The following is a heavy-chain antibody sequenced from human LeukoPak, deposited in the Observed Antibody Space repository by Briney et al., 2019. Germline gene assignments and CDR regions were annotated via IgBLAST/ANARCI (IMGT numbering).Heavy chain of an antibody. CDR2: INHSGST. Sequence: SETLSLTSAVYGGSFSGYYWSWIRQPPGKGLEWIGEINHSGSTNYNPSLKSRVTISVDTSKNQFSLKLSSVTAADTAVYYCARVRLAARRFDYWGQGTLVTVSS. CDR1: GGSFSGYY. D-gene: IGHD6-6*01. CDR3: ARVRLAARRFDY. J-gene: IGHJ4*02. V-gene: IGHV4-34*01.